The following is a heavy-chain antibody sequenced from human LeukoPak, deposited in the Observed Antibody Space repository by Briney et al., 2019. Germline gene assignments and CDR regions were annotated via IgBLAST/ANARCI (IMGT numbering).Heavy chain of an antibody. D-gene: IGHD3-22*01. CDR1: GGSFSGYY. Sequence: SETLSLTCAVYGGSFSGYYWSWIRQPPGKGLEWIGEINHSGSTNYNPSLKSRVTISVDTSKNQFSLKLSSVTAADTAVYYCARAADYYDSSGYYPLDYWGQGTMPTVSS. CDR3: ARAADYYDSSGYYPLDY. CDR2: INHSGST. J-gene: IGHJ4*02. V-gene: IGHV4-34*01.